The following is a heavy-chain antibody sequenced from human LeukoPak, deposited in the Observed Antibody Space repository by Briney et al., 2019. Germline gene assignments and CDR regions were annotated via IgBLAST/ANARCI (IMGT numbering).Heavy chain of an antibody. J-gene: IGHJ5*02. CDR3: ARDLPFYGDLLMNWFDP. CDR1: GYTFTSYA. CDR2: INAGNGNT. Sequence: GASVKVSCKASGYTFTSYAMHWVRQAPGQRLEWMGWINAGNGNTKYSQKFQGRVTITRDTSASTAHMELSSLRSEDTAVYYCARDLPFYGDLLMNWFDPWGQGTLVTVSS. V-gene: IGHV1-3*01. D-gene: IGHD4-17*01.